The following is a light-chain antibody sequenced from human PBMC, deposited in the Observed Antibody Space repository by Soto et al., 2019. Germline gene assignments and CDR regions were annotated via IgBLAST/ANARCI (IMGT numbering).Light chain of an antibody. Sequence: MTQSPSTLSMSPGDRATLSCRASQNVATNVAWYQQKPGQAPRLLIYGASIRATGVPARFSGSGSGTEFTLTIDSLQSEDFAVFYCHQATSGLRTFGRGTRVEV. J-gene: IGKJ1*01. V-gene: IGKV3-15*01. CDR1: QNVATN. CDR2: GAS. CDR3: HQATSGLRT.